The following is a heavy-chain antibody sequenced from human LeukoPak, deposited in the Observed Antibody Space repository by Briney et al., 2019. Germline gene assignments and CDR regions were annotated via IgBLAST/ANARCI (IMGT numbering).Heavy chain of an antibody. V-gene: IGHV3-23*01. CDR2: ISGSGENT. CDR3: AKRDFDWSMDYYYYMDV. J-gene: IGHJ6*03. CDR1: GFTFSNYG. Sequence: GGSLRLSCAASGFTFSNYGMSWVRQAPGKGLEWVSTISGSGENTFYTDSVKGRFTISRDNSKNTLYLQMNSLRAEDTAVYYCAKRDFDWSMDYYYYMDVWGKGTTVTISS. D-gene: IGHD3-9*01.